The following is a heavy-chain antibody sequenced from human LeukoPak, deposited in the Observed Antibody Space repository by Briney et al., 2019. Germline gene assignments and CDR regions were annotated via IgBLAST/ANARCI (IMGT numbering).Heavy chain of an antibody. J-gene: IGHJ6*04. CDR2: IYYSGST. V-gene: IGHV4-59*01. CDR3: ARDGCGGACYSPPMDV. D-gene: IGHD2-21*01. Sequence: SETLSLTCTVSGGSISNYYWSWIRQPPGKGLEWIGYIYYSGSTNYKPSLKSRVTTSVDTSKNQFSLKLNSVTAADTAMYYCARDGCGGACYSPPMDVWGKGTTVTVSS. CDR1: GGSISNYY.